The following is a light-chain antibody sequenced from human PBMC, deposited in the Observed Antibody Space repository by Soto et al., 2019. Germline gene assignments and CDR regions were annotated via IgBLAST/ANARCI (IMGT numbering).Light chain of an antibody. CDR3: TSYTSSSSYV. V-gene: IGLV2-14*01. J-gene: IGLJ1*01. Sequence: QSALTQPASVSGSPGQSITISCTGSSSDIGGHNYVSWYQQYRGKAPKLMIYDVSNRPSGVTNRFSGSKSGNTASLSISGLQAEDEADYYCTSYTSSSSYVFGTGTKLTVL. CDR1: SSDIGGHNY. CDR2: DVS.